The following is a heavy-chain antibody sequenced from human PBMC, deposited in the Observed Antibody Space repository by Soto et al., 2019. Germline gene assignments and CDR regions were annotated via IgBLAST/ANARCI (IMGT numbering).Heavy chain of an antibody. CDR2: TRSNGEHT. CDR1: GFMFSSFA. J-gene: IGHJ6*02. V-gene: IGHV3-23*01. CDR3: AKDSKSVSVSAARVYGMDV. Sequence: GSLRLSCAGSGFMFSSFAMTWVRQAPGKGLEWVSTTRSNGEHTYYADSVKGRFTVSRDNSKNTLFLEMSSLRAEDSAIYYCAKDSKSVSVSAARVYGMDVWGQGTTVTVSS. D-gene: IGHD2-2*01.